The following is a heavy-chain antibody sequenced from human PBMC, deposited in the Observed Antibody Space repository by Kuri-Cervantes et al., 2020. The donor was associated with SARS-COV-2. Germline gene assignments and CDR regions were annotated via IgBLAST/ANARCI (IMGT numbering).Heavy chain of an antibody. V-gene: IGHV4-34*01. J-gene: IGHJ6*02. CDR1: GGSFSGYY. CDR3: ARMCSSTSCSYYYYYGMDV. CDR2: INHSGST. D-gene: IGHD2-2*01. Sequence: SQTLSLTCAVYGGSFSGYYWSWIRQPPGKGLEWIGEINHSGSTNYNPSLKGRVTISVDTSKNQFSLKLSSVTAADTAVYYCARMCSSTSCSYYYYYGMDVWGQGTTVTVSS.